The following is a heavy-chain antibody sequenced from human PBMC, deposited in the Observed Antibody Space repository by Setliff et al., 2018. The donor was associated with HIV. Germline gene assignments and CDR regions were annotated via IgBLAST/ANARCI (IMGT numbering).Heavy chain of an antibody. CDR2: ISYDGSYK. CDR3: VRDITTCWDV. V-gene: IGHV3-30*03. D-gene: IGHD4-4*01. J-gene: IGHJ6*02. CDR1: GFIFRSYR. Sequence: GGSLRLSCTTSGFIFRSYRFNWVRQAPGKGLEWVAVISYDGSYKNYAESVKGRFTISRDNAKNTLYLQMNSLRAEDTAVYYCVRDITTCWDVWGQGTTVTVSS.